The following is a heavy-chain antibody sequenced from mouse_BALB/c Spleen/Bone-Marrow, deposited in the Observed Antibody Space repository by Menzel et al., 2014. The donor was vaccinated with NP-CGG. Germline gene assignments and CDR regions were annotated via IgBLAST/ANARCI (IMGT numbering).Heavy chain of an antibody. V-gene: IGHV1-4*01. CDR1: GYTFTRYT. Sequence: VKLVESGAKLARPGASVKMSCQASGYTFTRYTMHWEKKRPGQGLEWIGYIIPNSGYSNYNQKFKDKATLTADKSSSTAYMQLSSLTSEDSAVYYCTIRYYAMDYWGQGTSVTVSS. J-gene: IGHJ4*01. D-gene: IGHD1-1*01. CDR2: IIPNSGYS. CDR3: TIRYYAMDY.